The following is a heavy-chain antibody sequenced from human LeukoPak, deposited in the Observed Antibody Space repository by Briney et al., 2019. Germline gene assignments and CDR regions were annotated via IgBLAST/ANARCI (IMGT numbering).Heavy chain of an antibody. J-gene: IGHJ3*02. CDR3: ASDLGDTTVPPDAFDI. CDR2: IYYSGST. Sequence: SETLSLTCTVSGGSISSYYWSWIRQPPGKGLEWMGFIYYSGSTNYNPSLKSRVTISVDTSKNQFSLKLSSVTAADTAVYYCASDLGDTTVPPDAFDIWGQGTMVTVSS. D-gene: IGHD4-17*01. CDR1: GGSISSYY. V-gene: IGHV4-59*01.